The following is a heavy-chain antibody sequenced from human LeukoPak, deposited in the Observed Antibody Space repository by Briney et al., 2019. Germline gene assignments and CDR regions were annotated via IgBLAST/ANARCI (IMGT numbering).Heavy chain of an antibody. CDR3: AKDISNGWYGPPTSVDY. CDR1: GFTFSSYA. Sequence: GGSLRLSCAASGFTFSSYAMSWVRQAPGKGLEWVSAISGSGGSTYYADSVKGRFTISRDNSKNTLYLQMNSLRAEDTAVYYCAKDISNGWYGPPTSVDYWGQGTLVTVSS. D-gene: IGHD6-19*01. J-gene: IGHJ4*02. CDR2: ISGSGGST. V-gene: IGHV3-23*01.